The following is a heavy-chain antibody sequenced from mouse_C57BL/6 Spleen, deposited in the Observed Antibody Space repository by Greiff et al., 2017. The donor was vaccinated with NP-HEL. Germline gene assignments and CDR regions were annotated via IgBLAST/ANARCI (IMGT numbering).Heavy chain of an antibody. CDR3: ARSRPEWYFDV. J-gene: IGHJ1*03. Sequence: DVKLQESVAELVRPGASVKLSCTASGFNFNNTYMHWVKQRPEQGLEWIGRIDPANGNTKYAPKFQGKATITADTSSNTAYLQLSSLTSDDTAIYYCARSRPEWYFDVWGTGTTVTVSS. CDR2: IDPANGNT. V-gene: IGHV14-3*01. CDR1: GFNFNNTY.